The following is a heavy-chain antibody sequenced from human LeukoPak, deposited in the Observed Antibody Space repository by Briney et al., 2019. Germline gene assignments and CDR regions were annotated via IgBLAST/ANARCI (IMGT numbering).Heavy chain of an antibody. CDR2: IRGSGGST. D-gene: IGHD2-2*02. CDR1: GFTFSSCA. Sequence: PGASLRLSCAASGFTFSSCATSWARHAPGKGLEWVSAIRGSGGSTNYADSVKGRFTISRDNSKNTLNLQMNSMRAEDTAVYSCAKDRGLDCSSSSCYSSGLLYCWGQGTLVTVAS. J-gene: IGHJ4*02. CDR3: AKDRGLDCSSSSCYSSGLLYC. V-gene: IGHV3-23*01.